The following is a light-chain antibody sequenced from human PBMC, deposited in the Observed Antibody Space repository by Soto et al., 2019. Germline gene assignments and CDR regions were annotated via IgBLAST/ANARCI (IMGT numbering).Light chain of an antibody. V-gene: IGLV8-61*01. J-gene: IGLJ2*01. CDR2: STN. CDR1: SASVLTSYY. Sequence: QAVVSQEPSFSVSPGETVTLTCGLTSASVLTSYYPSWYQQTPGQAPRTLIYSTNIRSSGVPDRFSGSILGNKAALTITGAQADDESDYYCALYVRSGTVVFGGGTKLTVL. CDR3: ALYVRSGTVV.